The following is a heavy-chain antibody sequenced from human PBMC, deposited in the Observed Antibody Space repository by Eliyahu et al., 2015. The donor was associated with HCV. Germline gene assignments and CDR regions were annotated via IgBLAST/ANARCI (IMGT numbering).Heavy chain of an antibody. V-gene: IGHV1-69*01. CDR2: VIPLFGPT. CDR3: ARSGSSWYGGFDL. CDR1: GGTFSNYG. Sequence: QVQLVQSGAEVKKPGSSVKVSCKAPGGTFSNYGISWGGQAPGQGLEWMGGVIPLFGPTNYAQKFQGRLTATADESTNTAFMELSSLRSEDTAVYFCARSGSSWYGGFDLWGQGTLVTVSS. D-gene: IGHD6-13*01. J-gene: IGHJ4*02.